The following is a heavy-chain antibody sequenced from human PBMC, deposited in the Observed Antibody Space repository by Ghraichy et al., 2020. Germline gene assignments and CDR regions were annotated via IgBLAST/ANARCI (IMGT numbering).Heavy chain of an antibody. CDR3: ARDLLPWGFGQGDGMDV. Sequence: GGSLRLSCAASGFTFSSYSMNWVRQAPGKGLEWVSSISSSSSYIYYADSVKGRFTISRDNAKNSLYLQMNSLRAEDTAVYYCARDLLPWGFGQGDGMDVWGQGTTVTVSS. J-gene: IGHJ6*02. D-gene: IGHD2-15*01. V-gene: IGHV3-21*01. CDR1: GFTFSSYS. CDR2: ISSSSSYI.